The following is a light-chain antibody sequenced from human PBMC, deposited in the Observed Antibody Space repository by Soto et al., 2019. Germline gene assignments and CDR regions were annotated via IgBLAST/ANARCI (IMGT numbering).Light chain of an antibody. CDR2: GAS. J-gene: IGKJ1*01. CDR1: EDIGSE. V-gene: IGKV1-6*02. Sequence: AIQMTQSPSSLSASVGDRLIITCRASEDIGSELGWYQHRPGTAPKLLIYGASRLESGVPSRFSASGSGTYFTLVSNNMHPEDCATYYCLQDDDYPRTFGQGTKVEL. CDR3: LQDDDYPRT.